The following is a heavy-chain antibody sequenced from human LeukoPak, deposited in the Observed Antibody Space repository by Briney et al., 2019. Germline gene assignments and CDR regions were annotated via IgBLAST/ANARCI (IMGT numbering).Heavy chain of an antibody. D-gene: IGHD3-16*01. Sequence: ASVKVTCKASGSTFTSYDINWVRQATGQGLEWMGWMNPDSGNTGYAQKFQGRVTMTRNTSISTAYMELSSLRSEDTAVYYCARAKRLGGSYYFDYWGQGTLVAVSS. J-gene: IGHJ4*02. V-gene: IGHV1-8*01. CDR2: MNPDSGNT. CDR1: GSTFTSYD. CDR3: ARAKRLGGSYYFDY.